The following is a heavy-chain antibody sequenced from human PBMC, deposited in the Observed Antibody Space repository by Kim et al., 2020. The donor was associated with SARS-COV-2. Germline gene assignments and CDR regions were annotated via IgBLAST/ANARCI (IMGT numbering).Heavy chain of an antibody. CDR3: VRGLGEVAGPYNWFDP. Sequence: GGSLRLSCAASGFRFSTYWMSWVRQAPGKGLEWVANIKQDGSEKYYVDSVEGRFTISRDNAKNSLHLQMNSLWAEDSAVYFCVRGLGEVAGPYNWFDPWGEGTVVSVSS. CDR2: IKQDGSEK. V-gene: IGHV3-7*01. D-gene: IGHD6-19*01. J-gene: IGHJ5*01. CDR1: GFRFSTYW.